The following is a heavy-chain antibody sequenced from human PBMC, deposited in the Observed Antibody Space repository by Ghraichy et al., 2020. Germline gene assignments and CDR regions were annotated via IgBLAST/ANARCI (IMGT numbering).Heavy chain of an antibody. Sequence: SETLSLTCTVSGGSISSSSYYWGWIRQPPGKGLEWIGSIYYSGSTYYNPSLKSRVTISVDTSKNQFSLKLSSVTAADTAVYYCARHLNIGSWYNWFDPWGQGTLVTVSS. CDR2: IYYSGST. CDR1: GGSISSSSYY. V-gene: IGHV4-39*01. D-gene: IGHD6-13*01. J-gene: IGHJ5*02. CDR3: ARHLNIGSWYNWFDP.